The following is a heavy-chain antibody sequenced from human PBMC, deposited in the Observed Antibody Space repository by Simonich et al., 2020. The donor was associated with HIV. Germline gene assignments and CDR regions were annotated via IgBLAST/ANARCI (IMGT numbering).Heavy chain of an antibody. CDR3: ARVGRGAEFDY. CDR2: IYHSGIT. Sequence: QVQLQESGPGLVKPSETLSLTCTVSGGSISSSYWSWIRQPAGKGLEWIGSIYHSGITYYSPSLKSRVTISVDTSKNHFSLKLTSGTAADTAVYYCARVGRGAEFDYWGQGTLVTVSS. CDR1: GGSISSSY. D-gene: IGHD2-15*01. J-gene: IGHJ4*02. V-gene: IGHV4-4*07.